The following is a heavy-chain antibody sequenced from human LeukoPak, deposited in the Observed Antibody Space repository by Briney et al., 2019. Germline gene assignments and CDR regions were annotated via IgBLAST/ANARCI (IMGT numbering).Heavy chain of an antibody. CDR3: ARRDYYDSSGYLISSNFRGEYDY. D-gene: IGHD3-22*01. CDR2: ISSSGSTI. Sequence: GGSLRLSCAASGFTFSSYSLNWVRQAPGKGLEWVSYISSSGSTIYYADSVKGRFTISRDNAKNSLYLQMNSLRAEDTAVYYCARRDYYDSSGYLISSNFRGEYDYWGQGTLVTVSS. V-gene: IGHV3-48*04. CDR1: GFTFSSYS. J-gene: IGHJ4*02.